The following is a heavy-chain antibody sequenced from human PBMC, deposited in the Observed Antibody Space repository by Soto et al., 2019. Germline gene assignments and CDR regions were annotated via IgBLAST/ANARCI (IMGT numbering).Heavy chain of an antibody. Sequence: QVQLVESGGGAVQPGRSLRLSCAASGFTFSTYAIHWVRQAPGKGLEWLAIISYDGKTKFYADSVKGRCSISRDNSKSTVSLQMNSVRPEDTAVYYCARDFPASGSLNWFDSWGQGTLVTVSS. J-gene: IGHJ5*01. D-gene: IGHD1-26*01. CDR2: ISYDGKTK. V-gene: IGHV3-30*04. CDR1: GFTFSTYA. CDR3: ARDFPASGSLNWFDS.